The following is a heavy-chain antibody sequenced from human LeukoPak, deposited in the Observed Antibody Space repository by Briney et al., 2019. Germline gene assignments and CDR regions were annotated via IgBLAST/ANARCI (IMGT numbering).Heavy chain of an antibody. D-gene: IGHD3-22*01. V-gene: IGHV1-69*01. CDR3: ARPHRITMMVPGYDGFDP. CDR2: IIPIFGTA. J-gene: IGHJ5*02. CDR1: GGTFSSYA. Sequence: ASVKVSCKASGGTFSSYAISWVRQAPGQGLEWMGGIIPIFGTANYAQKFQGRVTITADESTSTAYMELSSLRSEDTAVYYCARPHRITMMVPGYDGFDPWGQGTLVTVSS.